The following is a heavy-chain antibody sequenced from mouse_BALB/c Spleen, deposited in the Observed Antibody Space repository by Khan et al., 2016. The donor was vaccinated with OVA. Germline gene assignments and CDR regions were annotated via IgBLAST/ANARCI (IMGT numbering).Heavy chain of an antibody. J-gene: IGHJ4*01. CDR2: IWSDGST. CDR1: GFSLTNYG. D-gene: IGHD2-10*01. CDR3: ARQPYYHYNIMDY. V-gene: IGHV2-6-1*01. Sequence: QMQLEESGPGLVAPSQSLSITCTISGFSLTNYGVHWVRQPPGKGLEWMVVIWSDGSTTYNSALKPRLSISKDNSKSQVFLKMNSLQTDDTTMYYGARQPYYHYNIMDYWGQGTSVTVSS.